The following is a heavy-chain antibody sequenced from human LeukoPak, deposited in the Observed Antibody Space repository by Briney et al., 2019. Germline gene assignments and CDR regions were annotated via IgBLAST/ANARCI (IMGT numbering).Heavy chain of an antibody. CDR1: GFTFTNYW. Sequence: GGSLRLSCAASGFTFTNYWMTWVRQAPGKGPEWVANIKQDGSEEYYVDSVRGRFTISRDNGRDSLNLQMNSLRAEDTAVYYCARWTRVIDYWGQGTLVTVSS. CDR3: ARWTRVIDY. D-gene: IGHD3-22*01. CDR2: IKQDGSEE. V-gene: IGHV3-7*01. J-gene: IGHJ4*02.